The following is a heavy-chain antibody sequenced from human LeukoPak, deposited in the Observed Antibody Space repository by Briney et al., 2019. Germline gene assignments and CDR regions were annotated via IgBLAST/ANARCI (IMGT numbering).Heavy chain of an antibody. CDR3: ARVGSSRAAQDY. CDR2: IYHSGST. V-gene: IGHV4-30-2*01. J-gene: IGHJ4*02. Sequence: PSETLSLTCAVSGGSISSGGYSWSWIRQPPGKGLEWIGYIYHSGSTYYNPSLKSRVTISVDRSKNQFSLKLSSVTAADTAVYYCARVGSSRAAQDYWGQGTLVTVSS. CDR1: GGSISSGGYS. D-gene: IGHD6-6*01.